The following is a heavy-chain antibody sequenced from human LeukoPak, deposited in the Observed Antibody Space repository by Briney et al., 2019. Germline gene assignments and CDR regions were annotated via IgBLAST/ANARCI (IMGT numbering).Heavy chain of an antibody. J-gene: IGHJ4*02. CDR1: GGTFSSYG. Sequence: ASVKVSCKASGGTFSSYGISWVRQAPGQGLEWMGWISAYNGNTNYAQKLQGRVTMTTDTSTSTAYMELRSLRSDDTAVYYCARLPSQWLLPYYFDYWGQGTLVTVSS. V-gene: IGHV1-18*01. CDR2: ISAYNGNT. CDR3: ARLPSQWLLPYYFDY. D-gene: IGHD3-22*01.